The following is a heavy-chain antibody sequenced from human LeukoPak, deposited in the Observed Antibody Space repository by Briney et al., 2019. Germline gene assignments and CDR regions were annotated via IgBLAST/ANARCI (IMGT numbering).Heavy chain of an antibody. CDR2: INHSGST. Sequence: GSLRLSCAASGFTFSNAWMTWIRQPPGKGLEWIGEINHSGSTNYNPSLKSRVTISVDTSKNQFSLKLSSVTAADTAVYYCARGVTAMVTWGQGTLVTVSS. CDR1: GFTFSNAW. CDR3: ARGVTAMVT. D-gene: IGHD5-18*01. J-gene: IGHJ4*02. V-gene: IGHV4-34*01.